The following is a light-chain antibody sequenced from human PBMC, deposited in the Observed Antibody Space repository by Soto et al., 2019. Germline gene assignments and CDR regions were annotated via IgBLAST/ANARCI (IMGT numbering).Light chain of an antibody. CDR1: SSNIGAGYD. V-gene: IGLV1-40*01. J-gene: IGLJ2*01. CDR2: ANN. CDR3: QSYDTSLSVVL. Sequence: QAVVTQPPSVSGAPGQRVTISCTGSSSNIGAGYDVHWYQQVPGTAPKLLIYANNYRPSGVPDRFSGSKSGTSASLAITGLQAEDEADYYCQSYDTSLSVVLFGGGTKVTVL.